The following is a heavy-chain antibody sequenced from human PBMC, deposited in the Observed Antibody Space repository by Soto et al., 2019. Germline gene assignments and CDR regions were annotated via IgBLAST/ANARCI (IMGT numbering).Heavy chain of an antibody. J-gene: IGHJ4*02. CDR3: AREGNLGRWLQPLDF. D-gene: IGHD5-12*01. V-gene: IGHV4-59*01. CDR2: IHYNGNT. Sequence: SETLSLTCTVAGDSICAYSWSWVRQPPGKGLEWIGNIHYNGNTKYNPSLKSRVSMSVDTSKNQFSLRLISVTAADTAKYFCAREGNLGRWLQPLDFWGQGTLVTVS. CDR1: GDSICAYS.